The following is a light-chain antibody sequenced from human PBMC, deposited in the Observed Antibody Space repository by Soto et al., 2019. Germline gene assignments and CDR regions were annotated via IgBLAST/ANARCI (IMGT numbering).Light chain of an antibody. CDR1: SSNIGSNI. CDR2: SNN. CDR3: QSYDSRLSAYV. Sequence: QSVLTQPPSASGTPGQRVTISCSGSSSNIGSNIVNWYQQLPGTAPKLLIYSNNQRPSGVPDRFSGSKSGTSASLAISGLQSEDEADYYCQSYDSRLSAYVFGTGTKVTVL. J-gene: IGLJ1*01. V-gene: IGLV1-44*01.